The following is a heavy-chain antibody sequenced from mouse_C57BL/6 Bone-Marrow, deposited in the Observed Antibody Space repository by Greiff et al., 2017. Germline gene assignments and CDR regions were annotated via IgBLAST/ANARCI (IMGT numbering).Heavy chain of an antibody. V-gene: IGHV1-64*01. Sequence: QVQLQQPGAELVKPGASVKLSCKASGYTFTSYWMHWVKQRPGQGLEWIGMIHPNSGSTNYNEKFKSKATLTVDKSSSRAYMQLSSLTSEDAAVYYCARWGFGAWFAYWGQGTLVTVSA. CDR1: GYTFTSYW. CDR3: ARWGFGAWFAY. CDR2: IHPNSGST. J-gene: IGHJ3*01. D-gene: IGHD3-1*01.